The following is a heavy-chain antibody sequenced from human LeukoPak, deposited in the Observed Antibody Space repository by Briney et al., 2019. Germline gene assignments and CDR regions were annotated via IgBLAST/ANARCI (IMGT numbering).Heavy chain of an antibody. CDR2: IIPIFGTA. V-gene: IGHV1-69*06. J-gene: IGHJ6*03. Sequence: SVKVSCKASGGTFSSYAISWVRPAPGQGLEWMGGIIPIFGTANYAQKFQGRVTITADKSTSTAYMELSSLRSEDTAVYYCARGRVSSSTWYSTYYYYFYMDVWGKGTTVTVSS. CDR3: ARGRVSSSTWYSTYYYYFYMDV. CDR1: GGTFSSYA. D-gene: IGHD1-1*01.